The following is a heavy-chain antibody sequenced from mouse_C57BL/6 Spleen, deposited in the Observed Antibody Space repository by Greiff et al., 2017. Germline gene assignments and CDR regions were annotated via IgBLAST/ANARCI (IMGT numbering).Heavy chain of an antibody. V-gene: IGHV1-5*01. D-gene: IGHD2-3*01. J-gene: IGHJ1*03. Sequence: VQLKESGPVLARPGASVKMSCKTSGYTFTSSWMNWVKQRPGTGLEWIGAISPGNSDTSYNQKFKGKAKMTAVPSASTAYMELSSLTNEYSAVYYCTRTGYDGYYWYFDVWGTGTTVTGSA. CDR3: TRTGYDGYYWYFDV. CDR2: ISPGNSDT. CDR1: GYTFTSSW.